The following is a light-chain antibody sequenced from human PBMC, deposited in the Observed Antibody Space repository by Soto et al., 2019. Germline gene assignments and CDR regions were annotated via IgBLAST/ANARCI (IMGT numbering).Light chain of an antibody. CDR1: QSVTSSH. V-gene: IGKV3-20*01. CDR3: KHYGSSPREVT. J-gene: IGKJ2*01. Sequence: EIVLTQSADTLSLSPGERATLSCRVSQSVTSSHVAWYQQRPGQAPRLLIYRASNRATGIPDRFSGSGSGTEFTLTISRLEPEDSAVYYCKHYGSSPREVTFGQGNKLE. CDR2: RAS.